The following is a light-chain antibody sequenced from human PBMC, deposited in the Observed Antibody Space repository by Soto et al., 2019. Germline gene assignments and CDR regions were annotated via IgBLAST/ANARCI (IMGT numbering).Light chain of an antibody. CDR3: GSYTSTYVRI. J-gene: IGLJ1*01. CDR1: SSDVGRYNY. V-gene: IGLV2-14*01. CDR2: EVT. Sequence: VLTQPASVYGSPGQSITISCTGTSSDVGRYNYVSWYQQYPGRAPKLIIYEVTNRPSGVSDRFSGSKSGNVTSLTISGLQAADEADYYCGSYTSTYVRIFGTGTKV.